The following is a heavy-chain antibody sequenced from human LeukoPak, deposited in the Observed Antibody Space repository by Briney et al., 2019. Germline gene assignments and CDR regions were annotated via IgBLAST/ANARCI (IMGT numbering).Heavy chain of an antibody. CDR1: GGSISSSSYY. D-gene: IGHD1-26*01. Sequence: PSETLSLTCTVSGGSISSSSYYWGWIRQPPGRGLEWIGSIYYSGSTNYNPSLKSRVTMSVDTSKNQFSLKLSSVTAADTAVYYCARGDSGSYFAPFDYWGQGTLVTVSS. J-gene: IGHJ4*02. CDR2: IYYSGST. CDR3: ARGDSGSYFAPFDY. V-gene: IGHV4-39*07.